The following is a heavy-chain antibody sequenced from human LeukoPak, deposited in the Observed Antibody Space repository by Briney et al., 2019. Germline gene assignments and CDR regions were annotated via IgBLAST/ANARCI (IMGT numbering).Heavy chain of an antibody. D-gene: IGHD2-2*01. CDR1: GFTFSSYW. V-gene: IGHV3-7*01. J-gene: IGHJ6*03. CDR3: ARAALGYCSSTSCLYYYYYYYMDV. CDR2: IKQDGSEK. Sequence: GGSLRLSCAASGFTFSSYWMSWVRQAPGKGLEWVANIKQDGSEKYYVDSVKGRFTISRDNAKNSLYLQMNSLRAEDTAVYYRARAALGYCSSTSCLYYYYYYYMDVWGKGTTVTVSS.